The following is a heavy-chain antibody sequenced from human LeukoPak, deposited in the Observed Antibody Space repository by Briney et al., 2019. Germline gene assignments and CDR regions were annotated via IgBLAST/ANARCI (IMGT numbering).Heavy chain of an antibody. CDR3: ALGQGRSRYDYIDY. CDR1: GGTFSSYA. J-gene: IGHJ4*02. V-gene: IGHV1-69*06. Sequence: ASVKVSCKASGGTFSSYAISWVRQAPGQGLEWMGGIIPIFGTANYAQKFQGRVTITADKSTSTAYMELSSLRSEDTAVYYCALGQGRSRYDYIDYWGQGTLVTVSS. D-gene: IGHD5-12*01. CDR2: IIPIFGTA.